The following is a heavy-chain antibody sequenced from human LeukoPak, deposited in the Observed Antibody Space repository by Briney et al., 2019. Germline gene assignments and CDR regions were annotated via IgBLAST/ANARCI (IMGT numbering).Heavy chain of an antibody. CDR1: GFTFSSYW. V-gene: IGHV3-74*01. J-gene: IGHJ4*02. CDR2: INSDGSST. CDR3: ARGGPRDGYDY. D-gene: IGHD5-18*01. Sequence: GGSLRLSCAASGFTFSSYWMHWVRQAPGKGLVWVSRINSDGSSTSYADSVKGRFTISRDNAKNTLYLQMNSLRAEDTAVYYCARGGPRDGYDYWGQGTLVTVSS.